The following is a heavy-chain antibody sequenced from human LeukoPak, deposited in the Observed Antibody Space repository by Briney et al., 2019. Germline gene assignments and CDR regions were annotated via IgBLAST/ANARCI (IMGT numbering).Heavy chain of an antibody. CDR3: AIQRGSGGYDY. J-gene: IGHJ4*02. D-gene: IGHD6-25*01. CDR1: GYFFTSYW. Sequence: GASLKICCQCGGYFFTSYWIGWVRQPAGKRVEWMGIVYPGGSDVRYSPSFQGQVTISADKSISTAYLQWSSLKASDTAMYYCAIQRGSGGYDYWGQGTLVTVSS. CDR2: VYPGGSDV. V-gene: IGHV5-51*01.